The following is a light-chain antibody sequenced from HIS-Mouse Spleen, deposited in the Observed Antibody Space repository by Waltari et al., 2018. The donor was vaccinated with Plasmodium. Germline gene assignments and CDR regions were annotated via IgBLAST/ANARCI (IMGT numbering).Light chain of an antibody. J-gene: IGKJ3*01. V-gene: IGKV3-15*01. CDR2: WAS. Sequence: EIVMTQSPATLSVSPGARATLSCRASQSVSSNLAWYQQKPGQTPRILIYWASTRATGIPARFSGSGSGTEFTLTISSLQSEDFAVYYCQQYNNWSFTFGPGTKVDIK. CDR3: QQYNNWSFT. CDR1: QSVSSN.